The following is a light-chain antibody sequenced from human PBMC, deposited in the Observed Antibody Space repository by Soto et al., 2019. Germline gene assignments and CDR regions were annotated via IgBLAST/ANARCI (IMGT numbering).Light chain of an antibody. Sequence: EIVLTQSPATLSLSPGERATLSRRASQSISSHLAWYQQKPGQAPRLLMYDASNRATGIPARFSGSGSGTDFTLTISSLEPEDFAIYYCQQRPNWPLTFGGGTKVEIK. CDR3: QQRPNWPLT. J-gene: IGKJ4*01. CDR2: DAS. CDR1: QSISSH. V-gene: IGKV3-11*01.